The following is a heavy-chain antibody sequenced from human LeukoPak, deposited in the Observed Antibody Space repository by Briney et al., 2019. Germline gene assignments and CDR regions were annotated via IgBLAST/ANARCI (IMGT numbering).Heavy chain of an antibody. D-gene: IGHD6-6*01. CDR2: ISGSGGST. Sequence: PGGSLRLSCAASGFTFCCHPMSWLRPAPGKGLEWVSGISGSGGSTVEADSVKGRFTITRDNAKNPLYLQMNSLRAEDTAVYYCARDPGSSSVYWGQGTLVTVSS. J-gene: IGHJ4*02. CDR3: ARDPGSSSVY. CDR1: GFTFCCHP. V-gene: IGHV3-23*01.